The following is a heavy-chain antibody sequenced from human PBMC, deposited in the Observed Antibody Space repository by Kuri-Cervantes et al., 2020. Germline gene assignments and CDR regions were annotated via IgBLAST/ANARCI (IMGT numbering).Heavy chain of an antibody. CDR3: ARAKQWLRSLDY. J-gene: IGHJ4*02. CDR2: INHSGST. D-gene: IGHD6-19*01. V-gene: IGHV4-34*01. CDR1: GGSFSGYY. Sequence: SQTLSLTCAVYGGSFSGYYWSWIRQPPGKGLEWIGEINHSGSTNYNPSLKSRVTISVDTSKNQFSLKLSSVTAADTAVYYWARAKQWLRSLDYWGQGTLVTVSS.